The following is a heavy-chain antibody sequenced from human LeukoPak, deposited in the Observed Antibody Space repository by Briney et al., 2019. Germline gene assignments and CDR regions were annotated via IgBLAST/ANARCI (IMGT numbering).Heavy chain of an antibody. CDR1: GYTFTGYY. CDR2: INPSGGST. CDR3: ARAGGSKHSSGWYREEWFDP. V-gene: IGHV1-46*01. J-gene: IGHJ5*02. Sequence: ASVKVSCKASGYTFTGYYMHWVRQAPGQGLEWMGIINPSGGSTSYAQKFQGRVTMTRDTSTSTVYMELSSLRSEDTAVYYCARAGGSKHSSGWYREEWFDPWGQGTLVTVSS. D-gene: IGHD6-19*01.